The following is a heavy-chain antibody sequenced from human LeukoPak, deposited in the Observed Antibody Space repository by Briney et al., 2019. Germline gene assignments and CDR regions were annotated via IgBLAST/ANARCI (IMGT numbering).Heavy chain of an antibody. CDR3: AREETGSPDPAEYFQH. D-gene: IGHD1-1*01. CDR1: GGSISTYY. V-gene: IGHV4-59*01. CDR2: IYYTGST. Sequence: PSETLSLTCTVSGGSISTYYWSWIRQPPGKGPEWIGHIYYTGSTNYNPSLKSRVTISVDTSKNQLSLKLSSVTAADTAVYYCAREETGSPDPAEYFQHWGQGTLVTVSS. J-gene: IGHJ1*01.